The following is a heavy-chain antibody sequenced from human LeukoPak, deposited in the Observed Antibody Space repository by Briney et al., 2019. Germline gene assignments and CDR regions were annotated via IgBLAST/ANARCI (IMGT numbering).Heavy chain of an antibody. CDR3: AREVDSSGWSSGARYFDY. CDR1: GFTFSSYA. D-gene: IGHD6-19*01. J-gene: IGHJ4*02. Sequence: GGSLRLSCAASGFTFSSYAMHWVRQAPGKGLEYVSAISSNGGSTYYENSVKGRFTISRDNSKNTLYLQMGSLRAEDMAVYYCAREVDSSGWSSGARYFDYWGQGTLVTVSS. CDR2: ISSNGGST. V-gene: IGHV3-64*01.